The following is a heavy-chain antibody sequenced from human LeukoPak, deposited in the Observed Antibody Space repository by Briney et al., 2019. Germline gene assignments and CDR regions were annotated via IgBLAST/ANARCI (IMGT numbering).Heavy chain of an antibody. D-gene: IGHD6-13*01. CDR2: INTNTGNP. J-gene: IGHJ5*02. V-gene: IGHV7-4-1*02. CDR3: ARGRPIAAAGLNWFDP. Sequence: ASVKVSCKASGYTFTSYAMNWVRRAPGQGLEWMGWINTNTGNPTYAQGFTGRFVFSLDTSVSTAYLQISSLKAEDTAVYYCARGRPIAAAGLNWFDPWGQGTLVTVSS. CDR1: GYTFTSYA.